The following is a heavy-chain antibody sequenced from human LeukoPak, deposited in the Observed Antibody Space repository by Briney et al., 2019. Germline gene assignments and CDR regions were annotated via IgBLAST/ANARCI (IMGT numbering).Heavy chain of an antibody. CDR3: ARDAISRGIIDY. V-gene: IGHV1-2*02. Sequence: GASVKVSCKASGYRFTGYYVHWVRQAPGQGLEWMGWINPDSGGTNFAQRVQGRATLTRDTSISTAYMELSRLTSDDTAVYYCARDAISRGIIDYWGQGTLVTVSS. CDR1: GYRFTGYY. D-gene: IGHD3-10*01. CDR2: INPDSGGT. J-gene: IGHJ4*02.